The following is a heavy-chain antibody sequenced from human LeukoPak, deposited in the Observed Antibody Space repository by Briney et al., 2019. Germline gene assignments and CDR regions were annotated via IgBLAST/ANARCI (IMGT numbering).Heavy chain of an antibody. CDR2: ISGNGDNT. V-gene: IGHV1-18*01. CDR3: ARVHGYYIGLYYFDY. CDR1: GYTYTTYG. D-gene: IGHD4-17*01. Sequence: ASVKVSCKASGYTYTTYGINWVRQAPGQGLEWMGWISGNGDNTKYVQEFQGRVTMTTDTSTSTAYMDLRSLRSDDTAIYYCARVHGYYIGLYYFDYWGQGTLVTVSS. J-gene: IGHJ4*02.